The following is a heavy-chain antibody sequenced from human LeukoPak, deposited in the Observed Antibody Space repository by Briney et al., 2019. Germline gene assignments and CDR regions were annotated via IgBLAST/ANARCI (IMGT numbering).Heavy chain of an antibody. Sequence: ASVKLSCTTSGHTFTKYLIHWVRQAPGQGLEWVGTINPNGDATNYAPRLQGRLTLTQDTSTSTVYMELRGLTPDDTAVYYCARPLFCAFDNCGYWLDPWGPGTLVTVSS. CDR3: ARPLFCAFDNCGYWLDP. D-gene: IGHD1-20*01. CDR2: INPNGDAT. CDR1: GHTFTKYL. V-gene: IGHV1-46*01. J-gene: IGHJ5*02.